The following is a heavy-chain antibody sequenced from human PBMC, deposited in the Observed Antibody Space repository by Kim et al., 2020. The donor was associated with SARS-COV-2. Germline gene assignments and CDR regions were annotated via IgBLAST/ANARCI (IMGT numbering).Heavy chain of an antibody. J-gene: IGHJ4*02. D-gene: IGHD2-15*01. CDR1: GFTFSSYA. CDR3: AKDFSGYCSGGSCYGHFDY. Sequence: GGSLRLSCAASGFTFSSYAMSWVRQAPGKGLEWVSAISGSGGSTYYADSVKGRFTISRDNSKNTLYLQMNSLRAEDTAVYYCAKDFSGYCSGGSCYGHFDYWGQGTLVTVSS. V-gene: IGHV3-23*01. CDR2: ISGSGGST.